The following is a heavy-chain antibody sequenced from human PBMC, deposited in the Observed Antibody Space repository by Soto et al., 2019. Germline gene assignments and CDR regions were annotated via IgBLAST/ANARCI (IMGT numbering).Heavy chain of an antibody. V-gene: IGHV1-46*01. D-gene: IGHD4-17*01. J-gene: IGHJ4*02. CDR2: INPSDGST. Sequence: ASVKVSCKASGYTFTSFYLHWVRQAPGQGPEWLAMINPSDGSTIFAQRFQGRVTLTSDTSASTVYMEKSSLRSEDTAVYYCARGGNYGGNQVFDSWGQGTLVTVSS. CDR3: ARGGNYGGNQVFDS. CDR1: GYTFTSFY.